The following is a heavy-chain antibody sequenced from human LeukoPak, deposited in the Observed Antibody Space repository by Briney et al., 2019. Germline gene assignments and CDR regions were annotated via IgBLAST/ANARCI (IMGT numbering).Heavy chain of an antibody. D-gene: IGHD2-2*01. CDR1: GGTFSSYA. Sequence: GASVKVSCKASGGTFSSYAISWVRQAPGQGLEWMGGIIPIFGTANYAQKFQGRVTITADESTSTAYMELSSLRSEDTAVYYCAKSIVVVPAGSSDYWGQGTLVTVSS. V-gene: IGHV1-69*13. CDR3: AKSIVVVPAGSSDY. J-gene: IGHJ4*02. CDR2: IIPIFGTA.